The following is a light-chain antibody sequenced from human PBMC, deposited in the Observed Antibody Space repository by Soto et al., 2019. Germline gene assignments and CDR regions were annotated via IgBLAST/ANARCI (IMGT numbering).Light chain of an antibody. Sequence: DFQMTQSPSSLSASVGDRVTITCRARQSISSYLNWYQQKPGKAPKLLIYAASSLQSGVPSRFSGSGSGTDFTLSSNSLQTEYGATYDCQHGYSTLTFGPGAKVDSK. CDR2: AAS. J-gene: IGKJ3*01. CDR1: QSISSY. CDR3: QHGYSTLT. V-gene: IGKV1-39*01.